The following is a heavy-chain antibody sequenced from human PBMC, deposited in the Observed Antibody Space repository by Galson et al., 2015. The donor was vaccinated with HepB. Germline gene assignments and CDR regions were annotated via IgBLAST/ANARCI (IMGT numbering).Heavy chain of an antibody. CDR2: IYYTGTT. J-gene: IGHJ5*02. Sequence: LSLTCTVSGGSISGSSDFWGWVRQPPGKGLEWIGHIYYTGTTHSNPSLKSRVTISVDTSKNLLSLRLRSLTAADTAIYYCARRTFNFFDPWSQGARVTVSS. CDR1: GGSISGSSDF. CDR3: ARRTFNFFDP. V-gene: IGHV4-39*01. D-gene: IGHD2/OR15-2a*01.